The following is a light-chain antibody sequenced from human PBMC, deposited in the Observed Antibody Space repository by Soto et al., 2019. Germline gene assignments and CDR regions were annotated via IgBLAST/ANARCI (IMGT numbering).Light chain of an antibody. CDR1: QTVNNN. V-gene: IGKV3D-15*01. CDR3: QQYNTWPPPSES. CDR2: AAS. J-gene: IGKJ3*01. Sequence: IVMTQSPATLSVSPGERATLSCRASQTVNNNLAWYQQRPGQAPRLLIYAASTRATGVPARFSGSGSGTEFTLTISSLQSADFAVYYCQQYNTWPPPSESVGPGTKVDVK.